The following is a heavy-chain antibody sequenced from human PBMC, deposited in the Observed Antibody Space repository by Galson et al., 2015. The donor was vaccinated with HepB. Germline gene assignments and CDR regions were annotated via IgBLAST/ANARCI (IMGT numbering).Heavy chain of an antibody. CDR1: GFTFSDYY. J-gene: IGHJ4*02. V-gene: IGHV3-11*06. D-gene: IGHD3-22*01. Sequence: SLRLSCAASGFTFSDYYMSWIRQAPGKGLEWVSYISSSSSYTNYADSVKGRFTISRDNAKNSLYLQMNSLRAEDTAVYYCAREGGYDSSGYPYGFDYWGQGTLVTVSS. CDR2: ISSSSSYT. CDR3: AREGGYDSSGYPYGFDY.